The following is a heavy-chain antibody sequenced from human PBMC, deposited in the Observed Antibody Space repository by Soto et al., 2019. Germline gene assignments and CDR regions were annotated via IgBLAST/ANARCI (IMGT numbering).Heavy chain of an antibody. D-gene: IGHD3-16*02. J-gene: IGHJ4*02. Sequence: QVQLVESGGGVVQPGRSLRLSCAASGFTFSSYGMHWVRQAPGKGLEWVAVISYDGSNKYYADSVKGRFTISRDNSKNTLYLQMNSLRAEDTAVYYCAKDKVPFGGGELSFIGYWGQGTLVTVSS. CDR3: AKDKVPFGGGELSFIGY. CDR2: ISYDGSNK. V-gene: IGHV3-30*18. CDR1: GFTFSSYG.